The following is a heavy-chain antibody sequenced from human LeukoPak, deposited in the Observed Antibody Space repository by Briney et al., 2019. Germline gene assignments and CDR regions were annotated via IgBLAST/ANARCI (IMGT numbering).Heavy chain of an antibody. CDR3: ARDSGSYYRAEYFQH. CDR2: IYTSGST. J-gene: IGHJ1*01. V-gene: IGHV4-4*07. CDR1: GGSISSYC. Sequence: PSQTLSLTCTVSGGSISSYCWSWIRQPAGKGLEWIGRIYTSGSTNYNPSLKSRVTMSVDTSKNQFSLKLSSVTAADTAVYYCARDSGSYYRAEYFQHWGQGTLVTVSS. D-gene: IGHD1-26*01.